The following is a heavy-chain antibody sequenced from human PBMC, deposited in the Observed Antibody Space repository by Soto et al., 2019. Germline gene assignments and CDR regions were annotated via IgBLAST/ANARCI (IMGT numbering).Heavy chain of an antibody. CDR2: FSGSGDST. CDR1: GSTFSNYA. J-gene: IGHJ4*02. V-gene: IGHV3-23*01. Sequence: XVFLTLAFAASGSTFSNYAMSWVRQATGKGLEWVSAFSGSGDSTFYADSVKGRFTVSRDNSKKTLYLQLNSLRDEDTAVYYCARDAGELQVVTVGVFVFWGRGTLVTVSS. D-gene: IGHD3-22*01. CDR3: ARDAGELQVVTVGVFVF.